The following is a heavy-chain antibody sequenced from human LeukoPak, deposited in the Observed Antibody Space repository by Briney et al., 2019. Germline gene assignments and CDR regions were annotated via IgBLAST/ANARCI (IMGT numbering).Heavy chain of an antibody. V-gene: IGHV4-34*01. D-gene: IGHD6-13*01. CDR3: ARDGAAAASGWFDP. CDR1: GFTFSSYW. Sequence: PGGSLRLSCAASGFTFSSYWMSWIRQPPGKGLEWIGEINHSGSTNYNPSLKSRVTISVDTSKNQFSLKLSSVTAADTAVYYCARDGAAAASGWFDPWGQGTLVTVSS. CDR2: INHSGST. J-gene: IGHJ5*02.